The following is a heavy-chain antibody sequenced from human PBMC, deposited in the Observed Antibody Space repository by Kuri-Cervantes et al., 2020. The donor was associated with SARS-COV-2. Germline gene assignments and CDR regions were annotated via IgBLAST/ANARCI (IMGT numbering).Heavy chain of an antibody. J-gene: IGHJ1*01. Sequence: ASVKVSCKASGYTFTSYGISWVRQAPGQGLEWMGWISAYNGNTNYAQKLQGRVTMTRDTSISTAYMELSRLRSDDTAVYYCARVPGTPGGICFGVASSAVAEYFQHWGQGTMVTVSS. CDR3: ARVPGTPGGICFGVASSAVAEYFQH. CDR2: ISAYNGNT. V-gene: IGHV1-18*01. CDR1: GYTFTSYG. D-gene: IGHD3-10*01.